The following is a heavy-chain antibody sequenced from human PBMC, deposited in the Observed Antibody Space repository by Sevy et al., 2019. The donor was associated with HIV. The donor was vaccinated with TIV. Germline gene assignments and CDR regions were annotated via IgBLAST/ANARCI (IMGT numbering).Heavy chain of an antibody. CDR2: IKNENDGGTT. J-gene: IGHJ3*01. V-gene: IGHV3-15*01. Sequence: GGALRLSCAASGFPFSDAWMNWVRQAPGKGLEWVGLIKNENDGGTTDYGAPVKGRSTISRDDSRNTRYPQMSSLKTKDIATYYGTTDWGTGTTGMRVFDLWAQGTMVTVSS. CDR1: GFPFSDAW. D-gene: IGHD1-7*01. CDR3: TTDWGTGTTGMRVFDL.